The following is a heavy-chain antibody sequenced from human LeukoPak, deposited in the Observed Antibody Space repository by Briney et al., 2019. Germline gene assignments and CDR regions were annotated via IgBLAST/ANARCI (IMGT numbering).Heavy chain of an antibody. V-gene: IGHV5-51*01. Sequence: GESLKISCQGSGYSFSNFWIGWVRQMPGKGLEWMGIIYSGDSDTRYSPSFQGQVTISADRSVNTAYLQWDSLKASDTATYYCARREASANFDYWGQGTRVTASS. CDR2: IYSGDSDT. D-gene: IGHD2-15*01. J-gene: IGHJ4*02. CDR3: ARREASANFDY. CDR1: GYSFSNFW.